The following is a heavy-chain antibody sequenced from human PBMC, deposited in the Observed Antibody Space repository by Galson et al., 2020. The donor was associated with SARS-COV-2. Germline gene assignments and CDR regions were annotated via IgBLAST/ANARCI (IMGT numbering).Heavy chain of an antibody. CDR3: ARDGSSGWFHWYFDL. Sequence: GESLKISCAASGFTFSSYSMNWVRQAPGKGLEWVSSISSSSSYIYYADSVKGRFTISRDNAKNSLYLQMNSLRAEDTAVYYCARDGSSGWFHWYFDLWGRGTLVTVSS. D-gene: IGHD6-19*01. CDR1: GFTFSSYS. V-gene: IGHV3-21*01. CDR2: ISSSSSYI. J-gene: IGHJ2*01.